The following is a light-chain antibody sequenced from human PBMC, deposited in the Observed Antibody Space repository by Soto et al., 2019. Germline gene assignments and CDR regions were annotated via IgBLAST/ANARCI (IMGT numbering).Light chain of an antibody. CDR3: SSYTSSITLV. V-gene: IGLV2-14*01. J-gene: IGLJ2*01. CDR1: SSDVGAYSY. CDR2: DVS. Sequence: QSALTQPASVSGSPGQSITISCTGTSSDVGAYSYVSWYQQHPGKAPKLIIYDVSNRPSGVSNRFSGSKSGNTASLTISGLQVEDEADYYCSSYTSSITLVFGGGTKLTVL.